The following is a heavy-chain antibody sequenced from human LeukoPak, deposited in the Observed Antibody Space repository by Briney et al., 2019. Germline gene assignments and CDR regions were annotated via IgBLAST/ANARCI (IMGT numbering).Heavy chain of an antibody. CDR2: IYSSGST. CDR1: GGSISSYY. J-gene: IGHJ3*02. Sequence: SEALSLTCTVTGGSISSYYWSWIRQPPGRGLEWIGYIYSSGSTDYSPSLKSRVTISVDTSKNQFSLRLSSVTAADTAVYYCARNPSYSYGPNHDAFDIWGQGTMVTVSS. V-gene: IGHV4-59*08. CDR3: ARNPSYSYGPNHDAFDI. D-gene: IGHD5-18*01.